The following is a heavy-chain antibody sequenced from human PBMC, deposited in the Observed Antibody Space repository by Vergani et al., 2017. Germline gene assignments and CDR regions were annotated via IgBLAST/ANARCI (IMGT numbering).Heavy chain of an antibody. CDR1: GFTVSSNY. V-gene: IGHV3-53*01. J-gene: IGHJ3*02. D-gene: IGHD6-13*01. Sequence: EVQLVESGGGLVKPGGSLRLSCAASGFTVSSNYMSWVRQAPGKGLEWVSVIYSGGSTYYADSVKGRFTISRANSKNTLYLQMNSLRAEDTAVYYCAGRSSSWYPHDAFDIWGQGTMVTVSS. CDR2: IYSGGST. CDR3: AGRSSSWYPHDAFDI.